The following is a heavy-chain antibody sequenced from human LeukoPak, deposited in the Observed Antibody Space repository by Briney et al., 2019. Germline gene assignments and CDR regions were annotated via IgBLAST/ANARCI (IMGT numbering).Heavy chain of an antibody. V-gene: IGHV5-10-1*01. D-gene: IGHD3-22*01. CDR1: GYSFTSYW. CDR3: ASRNYYDSSGYDY. J-gene: IGHJ4*02. Sequence: GESLKISCKGSGYSFTSYWISWVRQMPGKGLEWMGRIDPSDSYTNYSPSFQGHVTISADKSISTAYLQWSSLKASDTAMYYCASRNYYDSSGYDYWGQGTLVTVSS. CDR2: IDPSDSYT.